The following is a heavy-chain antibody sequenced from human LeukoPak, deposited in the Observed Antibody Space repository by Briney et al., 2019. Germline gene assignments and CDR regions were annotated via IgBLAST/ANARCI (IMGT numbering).Heavy chain of an antibody. CDR3: ARALRAGGFDY. CDR2: IYYSGST. CDR1: GGSISSYH. J-gene: IGHJ4*02. D-gene: IGHD3-10*01. V-gene: IGHV4-59*01. Sequence: SETLSLTCTVSGGSISSYHWSWIRQPPGKGLEWIGYIYYSGSTDYNPSLKSRVTISVDTSKNQFSLKLSSVTAADTAVYYCARALRAGGFDYWGQGTLVTVSS.